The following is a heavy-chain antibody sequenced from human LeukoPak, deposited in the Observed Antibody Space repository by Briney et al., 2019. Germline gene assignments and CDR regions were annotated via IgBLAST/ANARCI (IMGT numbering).Heavy chain of an antibody. CDR3: ARHETYYDFWSGYYAPYSSTSDYGMDV. CDR2: INTNTGNP. CDR1: GYTFTSYA. V-gene: IGHV7-4-1*02. D-gene: IGHD3-3*01. J-gene: IGHJ6*02. Sequence: ASVKVSCKASGYTFTSYAVNWVRQAPGQGLEWMGWINTNTGNPTYAQGFTGRFVFSLDTSVSTAYLQISSLKAEDTAVYYCARHETYYDFWSGYYAPYSSTSDYGMDVWGQGTTVTVSS.